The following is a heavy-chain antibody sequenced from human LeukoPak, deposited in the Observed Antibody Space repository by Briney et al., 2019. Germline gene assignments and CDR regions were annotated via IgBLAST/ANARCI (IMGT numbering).Heavy chain of an antibody. CDR1: GITFRIYA. D-gene: IGHD3-22*01. V-gene: IGHV3-23*01. CDR3: AKTGDYFDSTDYYRPDAFDI. J-gene: IGHJ3*02. Sequence: GGSLRLSYAGSGITFRIYAMTWVRQAPGKGLEWVSAISGSGSMTYYADSVKGRFTISRDKSNNTLYLQMNSLRAEDTALYYCAKTGDYFDSTDYYRPDAFDIWGQGTMVTVSS. CDR2: ISGSGSMT.